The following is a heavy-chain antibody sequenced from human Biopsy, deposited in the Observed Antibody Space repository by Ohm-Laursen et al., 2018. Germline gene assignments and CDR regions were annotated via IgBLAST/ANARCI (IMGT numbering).Heavy chain of an antibody. Sequence: ASVKVSCKASGYTFTSYDINWVRQATGQGLEWMGWMNPNSGNTDYAQKFQGRVTMTRNTSISTAYMELNSLRSEDTAVYYCARGSFWFGGNYYYYSMDVWGQGTTVTVSS. CDR2: MNPNSGNT. J-gene: IGHJ6*02. D-gene: IGHD3-10*01. V-gene: IGHV1-8*01. CDR3: ARGSFWFGGNYYYYSMDV. CDR1: GYTFTSYD.